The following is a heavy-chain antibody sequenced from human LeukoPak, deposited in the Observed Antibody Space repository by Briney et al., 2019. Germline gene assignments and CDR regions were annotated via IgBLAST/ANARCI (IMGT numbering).Heavy chain of an antibody. CDR3: AGGYSYGITHFDY. CDR2: ISGSGGST. CDR1: GFTFSSYA. V-gene: IGHV3-23*01. J-gene: IGHJ4*02. D-gene: IGHD5-18*01. Sequence: PGGSPRLSCAASGFTFSSYAMSWVRQAPGKGLEWVSAISGSGGSTYYADSVKGRFTISRDNSKNTLYLQMNSLRAEDTAVYYCAGGYSYGITHFDYWGQGTLVTVSS.